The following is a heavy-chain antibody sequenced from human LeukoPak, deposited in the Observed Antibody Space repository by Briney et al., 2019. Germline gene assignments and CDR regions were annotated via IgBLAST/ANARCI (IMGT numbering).Heavy chain of an antibody. CDR2: INPNAGDT. CDR1: GYTFTDSY. D-gene: IGHD2-15*01. V-gene: IGHV1-2*02. CDR3: TREGRVGVPFDY. J-gene: IGHJ4*02. Sequence: PRASVTVSCKTSGYTFTDSYMHWVRQAPGQGLEWIGWINPNAGDTTYAQGFHGRVTMTRDTSISTVYMELNSLKLDDTAVYYCTREGRVGVPFDYWGQGTLVTVSS.